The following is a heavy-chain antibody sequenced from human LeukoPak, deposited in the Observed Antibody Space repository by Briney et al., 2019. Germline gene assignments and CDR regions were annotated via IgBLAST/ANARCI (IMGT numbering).Heavy chain of an antibody. D-gene: IGHD2-15*01. Sequence: PSETLSVTCTVSGVSISSYYWSWIRQPPGKGLEWIGYIYSSGSTNYNPSLKSRVTISVDTSKNQFSLKLSSVTAADTALYYCARGYCSGGTCYSDYWGQGTLVTVSS. CDR1: GVSISSYY. V-gene: IGHV4-59*01. CDR2: IYSSGST. CDR3: ARGYCSGGTCYSDY. J-gene: IGHJ4*02.